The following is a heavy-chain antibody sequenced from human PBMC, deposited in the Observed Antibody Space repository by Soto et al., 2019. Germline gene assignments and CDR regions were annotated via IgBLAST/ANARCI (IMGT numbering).Heavy chain of an antibody. D-gene: IGHD2-21*02. CDR1: GGSINSRSYY. J-gene: IGHJ4*02. CDR3: ARQRTSVVTQAYFDD. Sequence: SETLSLTCTVSGGSINSRSYYWGWIRQSPGKGLEWIGSIYYSGSTYYNPSFKSRVAMSVDTSKNQFSLKLRSVSAADTAVYYCARQRTSVVTQAYFDDWGQGSLVTVSS. CDR2: IYYSGST. V-gene: IGHV4-39*01.